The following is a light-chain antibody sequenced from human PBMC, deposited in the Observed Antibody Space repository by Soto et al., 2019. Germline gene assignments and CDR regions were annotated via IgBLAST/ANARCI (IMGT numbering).Light chain of an antibody. V-gene: IGKV3-15*01. CDR2: GAS. Sequence: EIVITQSPATLSVSPGERATLSCRASQSVSSNLAWYQQKPGQAPRLLIYGASTRATGIPARFSGSGSGTEFTLTISSLQSEDFAVYYCQQYNNWPRHIGQGTRLEIK. CDR3: QQYNNWPRH. J-gene: IGKJ5*01. CDR1: QSVSSN.